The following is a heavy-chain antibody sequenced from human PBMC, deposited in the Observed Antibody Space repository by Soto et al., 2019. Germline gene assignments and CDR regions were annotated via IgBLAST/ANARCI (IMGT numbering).Heavy chain of an antibody. D-gene: IGHD3-22*01. CDR3: ARVFTMKRPPHFDY. J-gene: IGHJ4*02. CDR2: IYHSGST. Sequence: PSETLSLTCAVSGGSISSGGYSWSWIRQPPGKGLEWIGYIYHSGSTYYNPSLKSRVTISVDRSKNQFSLKLSSVTAADTAVYYCARVFTMKRPPHFDYWGQGTLVTVSS. CDR1: GGSISSGGYS. V-gene: IGHV4-30-2*01.